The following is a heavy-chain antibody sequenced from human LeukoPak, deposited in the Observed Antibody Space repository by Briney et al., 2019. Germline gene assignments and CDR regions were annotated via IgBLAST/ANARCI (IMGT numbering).Heavy chain of an antibody. Sequence: GGSLRLSCSASGLSFRSYWMSWVRQAPGMGLEWVANINEDGSASDYGVSVKGRFTISRDNAKNSLYLQVDSLRVEDTAVYFCASGTVGNYALDYWGQGTLVTVSS. CDR3: ASGTVGNYALDY. V-gene: IGHV3-7*01. D-gene: IGHD3-16*01. J-gene: IGHJ4*02. CDR2: INEDGSAS. CDR1: GLSFRSYW.